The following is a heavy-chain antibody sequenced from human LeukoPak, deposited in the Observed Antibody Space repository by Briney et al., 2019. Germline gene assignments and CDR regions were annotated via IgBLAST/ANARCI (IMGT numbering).Heavy chain of an antibody. V-gene: IGHV3-23*01. Sequence: GGSLRLSCAASGFTFSTYAMSWVRQAPGKGLEWVSAISGSGGRTDYADSVKGRFTISRDISKNTLYLQMNSLRAEDTAVYYCARGGYTYANSYFDYWGQGTLVTVSS. CDR2: ISGSGGRT. D-gene: IGHD5-18*01. J-gene: IGHJ4*02. CDR3: ARGGYTYANSYFDY. CDR1: GFTFSTYA.